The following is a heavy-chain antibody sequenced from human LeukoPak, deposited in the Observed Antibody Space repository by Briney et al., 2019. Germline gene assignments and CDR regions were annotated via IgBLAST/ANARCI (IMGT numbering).Heavy chain of an antibody. V-gene: IGHV3-30-3*01. J-gene: IGHJ4*02. Sequence: GRSLRLSCAASGFTFSSYAMRWVRQAPGKGLEWVAVISYDGSNKYYADSVKGRFTTSRDNSKNTLYLQMNSLRAEDTAVYYCARAPDYDFWSGLSANWGQGTLVTVSS. CDR2: ISYDGSNK. CDR3: ARAPDYDFWSGLSAN. D-gene: IGHD3-3*01. CDR1: GFTFSSYA.